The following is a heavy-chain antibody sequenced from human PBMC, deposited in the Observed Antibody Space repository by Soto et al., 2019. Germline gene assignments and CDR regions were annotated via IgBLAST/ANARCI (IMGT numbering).Heavy chain of an antibody. J-gene: IGHJ5*02. D-gene: IGHD1-7*01. CDR3: ARDGRAGTRSWFDP. CDR1: GGSISSGDYY. Sequence: PSETLSLTCTVSGGSISSGDYYWSWIRQPPGKGLEWIGYIYYSGSTYYNPSLKSRVTISVDTSKNQFSLKLSSVTAADTAVYYCARDGRAGTRSWFDPWGQGTLVTVSS. CDR2: IYYSGST. V-gene: IGHV4-30-4*01.